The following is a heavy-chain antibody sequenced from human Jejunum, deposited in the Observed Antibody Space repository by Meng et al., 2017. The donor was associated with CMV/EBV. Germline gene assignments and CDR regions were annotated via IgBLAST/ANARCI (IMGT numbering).Heavy chain of an antibody. CDR1: FSNYY. D-gene: IGHD1-26*01. Sequence: FSNYYMSWIRLAPGKGLEWISYISGDGIDLFYGDSVRGRFTISRDNAKNSLYLQINSLRVEDTAVYYCVRDILRVGITYYVDYWGQGTLVTVSS. J-gene: IGHJ4*02. V-gene: IGHV3-11*04. CDR2: ISGDGIDL. CDR3: VRDILRVGITYYVDY.